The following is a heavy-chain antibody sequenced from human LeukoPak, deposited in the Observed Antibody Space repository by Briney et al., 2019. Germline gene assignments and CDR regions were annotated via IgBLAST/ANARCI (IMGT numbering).Heavy chain of an antibody. Sequence: PSETLSLTCAVYGGSFSGYYWSWIRQPPGKGLEWIGEINHSGSTNYNPSLKSRVTISVDTSKNQFSLRLSSVTAADTAEYYCARGGGYNWFDPWGQGTLVTVSS. CDR2: INHSGST. J-gene: IGHJ5*02. CDR3: ARGGGYNWFDP. V-gene: IGHV4-34*01. CDR1: GGSFSGYY.